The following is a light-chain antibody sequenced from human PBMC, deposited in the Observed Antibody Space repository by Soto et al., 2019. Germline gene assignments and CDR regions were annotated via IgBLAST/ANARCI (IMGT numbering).Light chain of an antibody. CDR3: SSSAGSSSVV. CDR1: SSDVGGYNY. J-gene: IGLJ2*01. Sequence: QSALTQPPSASGSPGQSVTISCTGTSSDVGGYNYVSWYQQHPGKAPKLMIYEVSKRPSGVPDRLAGSKSGNTDSLTVSGLQAEDESDYYCSSSAGSSSVVFGGGTQLTVL. CDR2: EVS. V-gene: IGLV2-8*01.